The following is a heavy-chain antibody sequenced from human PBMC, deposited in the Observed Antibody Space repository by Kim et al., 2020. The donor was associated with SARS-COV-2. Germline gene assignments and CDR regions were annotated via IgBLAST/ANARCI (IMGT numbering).Heavy chain of an antibody. J-gene: IGHJ6*02. V-gene: IGHV3-11*04. Sequence: DSVKGRFTISRDNAKNSLYLQMNSLRAEDTAVYYCARVGQQLGLYNGMDVWGQGTTVTVSS. CDR3: ARVGQQLGLYNGMDV. D-gene: IGHD6-13*01.